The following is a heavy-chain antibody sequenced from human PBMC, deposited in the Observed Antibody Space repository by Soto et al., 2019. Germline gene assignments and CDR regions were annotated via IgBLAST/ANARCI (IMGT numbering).Heavy chain of an antibody. CDR1: GGTFSSYS. CDR3: TRGGAADPWGIAVAQNYVSYYYYGMDV. V-gene: IGHV1-18*04. Sequence: ASVKVSCKAPGGTFSSYSINWVRQAPGQGLEWMGRVVPKIGNINFVRKFQGRLTLTADKSTRTAYLELSSLRPEDTAVYYCTRGGAADPWGIAVAQNYVSYYYYGMDVWGQGTTVTVSS. D-gene: IGHD6-19*01. CDR2: VVPKIGNI. J-gene: IGHJ6*02.